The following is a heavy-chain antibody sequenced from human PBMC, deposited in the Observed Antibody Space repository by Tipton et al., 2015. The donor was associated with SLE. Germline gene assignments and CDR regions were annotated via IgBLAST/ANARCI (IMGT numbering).Heavy chain of an antibody. Sequence: TLSLTCTVSAGSISNGSYYWSWIRQPAGKGLEWIGRIYTSGNTNYNPSLKSRVTVSVDTSKNQFSLKLSSVTAADTAVYYCARNRGGDCSGASCYGLDIWGLGTMVTVSS. CDR2: IYTSGNT. J-gene: IGHJ3*02. CDR1: AGSISNGSYY. CDR3: ARNRGGDCSGASCYGLDI. V-gene: IGHV4-61*02. D-gene: IGHD2-15*01.